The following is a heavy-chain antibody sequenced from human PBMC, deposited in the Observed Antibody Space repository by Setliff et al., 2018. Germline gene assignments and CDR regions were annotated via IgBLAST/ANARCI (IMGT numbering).Heavy chain of an antibody. D-gene: IGHD2-21*01. CDR3: ARYTPKLPEVVIYCWFDY. CDR1: GDSINSYPYY. J-gene: IGHJ4*02. CDR2: IYYTGIT. Sequence: NPSETLSLTCTVSGDSINSYPYYWGWIRQPPGKGLEWIGNIYYTGITYYNPSLKSRVTISVDTSKNHFSLKLTSVTAADTAAYYCARYTPKLPEVVIYCWFDYWDQGTAVTVSA. V-gene: IGHV4-39*07.